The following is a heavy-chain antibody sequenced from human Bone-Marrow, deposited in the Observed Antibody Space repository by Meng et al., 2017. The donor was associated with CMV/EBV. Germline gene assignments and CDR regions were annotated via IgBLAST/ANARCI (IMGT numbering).Heavy chain of an antibody. CDR1: GGSISSYY. V-gene: IGHV4-59*01. Sequence: SETLSLTCTVSGGSISSYYWSWIRQPPGKGLEWIGYIYYNGGTNYNPSLKSRVTISVDTSKNQFSLKLNSVTAADTAVYYCASLDDYGTFDYWGQGTRVTVYS. CDR2: IYYNGGT. J-gene: IGHJ4*02. CDR3: ASLDDYGTFDY. D-gene: IGHD4-17*01.